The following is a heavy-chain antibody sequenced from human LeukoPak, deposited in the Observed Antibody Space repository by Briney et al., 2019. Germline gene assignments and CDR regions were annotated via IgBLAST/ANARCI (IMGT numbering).Heavy chain of an antibody. J-gene: IGHJ4*02. D-gene: IGHD1-26*01. CDR2: INQDGSER. CDR3: ARDYMAGATFQIQGPVDY. CDR1: RFTFSNYW. Sequence: PGGSLRLSCAASRFTFSNYWMTWVRQAPGKGLEWGANINQDGSERYYVDSVKGRFTISRDNAKSSLYLQMNSLRAEDTAVYSCARDYMAGATFQIQGPVDYWGQGTLVTVSS. V-gene: IGHV3-7*01.